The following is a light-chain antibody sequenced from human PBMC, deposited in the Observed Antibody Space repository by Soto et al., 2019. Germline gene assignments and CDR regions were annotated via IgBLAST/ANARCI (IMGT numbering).Light chain of an antibody. J-gene: IGKJ1*01. Sequence: EIVLTQSPGTLSLAPGERATLSCRASQRVSGNYLAWYQQKPGQAPRLLIYGASIRATGIPDRFSGSGSGTDFTLTISRLEPEDFAVYYCQQYGSSPRTFGQGTKVEIK. V-gene: IGKV3-20*01. CDR3: QQYGSSPRT. CDR2: GAS. CDR1: QRVSGNY.